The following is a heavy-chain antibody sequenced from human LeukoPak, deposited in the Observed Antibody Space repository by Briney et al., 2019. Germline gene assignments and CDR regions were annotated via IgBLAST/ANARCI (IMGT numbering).Heavy chain of an antibody. CDR2: INPSGGST. CDR1: GYTLTSNY. Sequence: ASVKVSCKASGYTLTSNYMHWVRQAPGQGLEWMGLINPSGGSTSYAQKFQGRISMTRDTSTNTVYMELSSLRSEDTAVYFCAREQGSTMVRGPVDYWGQGTLVTVSS. D-gene: IGHD3-10*01. J-gene: IGHJ4*02. CDR3: AREQGSTMVRGPVDY. V-gene: IGHV1-46*01.